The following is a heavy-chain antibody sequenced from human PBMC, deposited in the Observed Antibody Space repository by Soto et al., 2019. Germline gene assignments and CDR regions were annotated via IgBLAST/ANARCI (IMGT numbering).Heavy chain of an antibody. CDR3: ATRQGGSYNWFDP. D-gene: IGHD2-15*01. J-gene: IGHJ5*02. Sequence: PSETLSLTCTVSGGSISSSRYSWGWIRQPPGKGLEWIGSAYYSGSTSYNPSLKSRVTMSVDTSKNQFSLKLSSVTAADTAVYYCATRQGGSYNWFDPWGQGTLVNVS. V-gene: IGHV4-39*01. CDR2: AYYSGST. CDR1: GGSISSSRYS.